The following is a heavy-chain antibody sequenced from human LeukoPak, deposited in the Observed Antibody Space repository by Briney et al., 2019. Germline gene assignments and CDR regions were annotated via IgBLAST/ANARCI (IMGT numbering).Heavy chain of an antibody. Sequence: SETLSLTCTVSGGSISSYYWSWIRQPAGKGLEWIGRIYTSGSTNYTPSLKSRVTMSVDTSKNQFSLKLSSVTAADTAVYYCARDIRDVHYNILTGYYWGQGTLVTVSS. D-gene: IGHD3-9*01. CDR2: IYTSGST. J-gene: IGHJ4*02. CDR1: GGSISSYY. V-gene: IGHV4-4*07. CDR3: ARDIRDVHYNILTGYY.